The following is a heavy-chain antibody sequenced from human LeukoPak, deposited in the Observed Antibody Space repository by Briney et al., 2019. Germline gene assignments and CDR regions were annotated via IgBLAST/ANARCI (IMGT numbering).Heavy chain of an antibody. V-gene: IGHV4-59*01. D-gene: IGHD6-13*01. CDR1: GGSISSYY. Sequence: SETLSLTCTVSGGSISSYYWSWIRQPPGKGLEWIGYIYYSGSTNYNPSLKSRVTISVDTSKNQFSLKLSSVTAADTAVYYCARGSAAGTRWWWFDPWGQGTLVTVSS. J-gene: IGHJ5*02. CDR3: ARGSAAGTRWWWFDP. CDR2: IYYSGST.